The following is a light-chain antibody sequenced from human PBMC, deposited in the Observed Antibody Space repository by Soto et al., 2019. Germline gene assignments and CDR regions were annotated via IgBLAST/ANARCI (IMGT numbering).Light chain of an antibody. CDR1: SDDVGGYNY. J-gene: IGLJ2*01. Sequence: QSVLTQPASVSGSPGQSITISCTGTSDDVGGYNYVSWYQQHPGKAPKLMIFEVNNRPSGVSNRFSGSRSGNTASLTISGLQAEDEADYYCSSYRSGNTLVVFGGVTKVTVL. CDR3: SSYRSGNTLVV. CDR2: EVN. V-gene: IGLV2-14*01.